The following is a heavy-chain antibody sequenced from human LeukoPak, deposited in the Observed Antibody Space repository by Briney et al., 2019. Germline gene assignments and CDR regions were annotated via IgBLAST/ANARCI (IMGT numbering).Heavy chain of an antibody. CDR1: GASISSYY. CDR2: ISNSGST. Sequence: PSETLSLTCSVSGASISSYYWSWMRQPPGKGLEWIGYISNSGSTNYNPSLKSRVTISVDTSKNQFSLNLNSMTAADTAVYFCARHYWSVTFDDWGQRALVTVSS. CDR3: ARHYWSVTFDD. J-gene: IGHJ4*02. D-gene: IGHD1-1*01. V-gene: IGHV4-59*08.